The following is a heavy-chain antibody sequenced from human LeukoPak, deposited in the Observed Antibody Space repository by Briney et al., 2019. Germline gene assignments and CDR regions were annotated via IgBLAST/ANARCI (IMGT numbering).Heavy chain of an antibody. J-gene: IGHJ4*02. CDR2: IWYDGSNK. V-gene: IGHV3-33*08. D-gene: IGHD2-8*02. Sequence: GESLKISCAASGFTFRSYAMNWVRQAPGKGLEWVAVIWYDGSNKYYADSVKGRFTISRDNSKNTLYLQMNSLRAEDTAVYYCARDIWSLDYSGQGTLVTVSS. CDR1: GFTFRSYA. CDR3: ARDIWSLDY.